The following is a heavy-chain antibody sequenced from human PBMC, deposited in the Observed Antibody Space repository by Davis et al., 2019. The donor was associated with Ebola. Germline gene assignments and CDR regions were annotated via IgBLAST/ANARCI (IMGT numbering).Heavy chain of an antibody. V-gene: IGHV3-7*01. Sequence: GESLKISCAASGFTFSSSWMTWVRQAPGKGLEWVANIKQDGSEKYCVDSVKGRFSISRDSSKNTLYLQMNSLRTEDTAVYYCARDGLAFAMPDSWGQGTLVTVSS. CDR2: IKQDGSEK. J-gene: IGHJ4*02. D-gene: IGHD2-2*01. CDR3: ARDGLAFAMPDS. CDR1: GFTFSSSW.